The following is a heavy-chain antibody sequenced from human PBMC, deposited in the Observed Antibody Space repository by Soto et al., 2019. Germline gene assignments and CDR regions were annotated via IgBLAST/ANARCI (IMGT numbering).Heavy chain of an antibody. D-gene: IGHD6-19*01. CDR1: GFTFSSYA. CDR3: AKKVAGSEPFQH. CDR2: ISGSGGST. Sequence: EVQLLESGGGLVQPGGSLRLSCAASGFTFSSYAMSWVRQAPGKGLEWGSAISGSGGSTYYADSVKGRFTISRDNSKNTLFLQLNSLRAEDTAVYYCAKKVAGSEPFQHWGQGTLVTVSS. V-gene: IGHV3-23*01. J-gene: IGHJ1*01.